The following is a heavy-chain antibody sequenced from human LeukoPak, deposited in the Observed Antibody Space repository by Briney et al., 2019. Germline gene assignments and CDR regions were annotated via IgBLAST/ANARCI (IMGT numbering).Heavy chain of an antibody. Sequence: PGGSLRLSCAASGFIFSIYSINWVRQAPGKGLEWVSYISSSSTTIYYADSVKGRFTISRDNAKSSLCLQMNSLRAEDTAVYYCARGPSSGWEYFQNWGQGTLVTVSS. CDR3: ARGPSSGWEYFQN. V-gene: IGHV3-48*01. J-gene: IGHJ1*01. CDR1: GFIFSIYS. CDR2: ISSSSTTI. D-gene: IGHD6-19*01.